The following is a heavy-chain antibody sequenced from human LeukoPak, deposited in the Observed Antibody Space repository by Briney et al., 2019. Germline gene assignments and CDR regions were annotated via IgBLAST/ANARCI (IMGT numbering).Heavy chain of an antibody. CDR1: GGSISSYY. J-gene: IGHJ4*02. CDR3: ARQDY. CDR2: IKQDGSEK. Sequence: ETLSLTCTVSGGSISSYYWSWIRQPPGKGLEWVANIKQDGSEKYYVDSVKGRFTISRDNAKNSLYLQMNSLRAEDTAVYYCARQDYWGQGTLVTVSS. V-gene: IGHV3-7*01.